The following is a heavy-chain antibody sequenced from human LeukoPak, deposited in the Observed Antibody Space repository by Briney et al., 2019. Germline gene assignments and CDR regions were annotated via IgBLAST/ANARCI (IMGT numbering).Heavy chain of an antibody. Sequence: GGSLRLSCAASGFTFSSYGMHWVRQAPGKGPEWVAVIWYDGSNKYYADSVKGRFTISRDNSKNTLYLQMNSLRAEDTAVYYCARDGHDYGDYLDYWGQGTLVTVSS. CDR1: GFTFSSYG. V-gene: IGHV3-33*01. CDR3: ARDGHDYGDYLDY. D-gene: IGHD4-17*01. CDR2: IWYDGSNK. J-gene: IGHJ4*02.